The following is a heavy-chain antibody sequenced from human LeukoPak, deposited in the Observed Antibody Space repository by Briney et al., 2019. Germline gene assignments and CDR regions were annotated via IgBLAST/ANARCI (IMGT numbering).Heavy chain of an antibody. J-gene: IGHJ6*02. CDR3: ARDLGYCSGGSCYYYYGMDV. V-gene: IGHV3-21*01. CDR1: GFTFSSYS. Sequence: PGGSLRLSCAASGFTFSSYSMNWVRQAPGKGLEWVSSISSSSSYIYYADSVKGRFTISSDNAKNSLYLQMNSLRAEDTAVYYCARDLGYCSGGSCYYYYGMDVWGQGTTVTVSS. CDR2: ISSSSSYI. D-gene: IGHD2-15*01.